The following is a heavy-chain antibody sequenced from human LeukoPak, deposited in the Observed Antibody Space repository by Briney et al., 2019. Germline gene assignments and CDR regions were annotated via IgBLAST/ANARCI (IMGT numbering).Heavy chain of an antibody. V-gene: IGHV3-53*01. D-gene: IGHD6-6*01. CDR3: ARWPYSSSYYFDY. Sequence: GGSLRLSCAASGFTVSSNYMSWVRQAPGKGLEWVSVIYSGGSTYYADSVKGRFTISRDNAKNSLYLQMNSLRAEDTAVYYCARWPYSSSYYFDYWGQGTLVTVSS. CDR1: GFTVSSNY. CDR2: IYSGGST. J-gene: IGHJ4*02.